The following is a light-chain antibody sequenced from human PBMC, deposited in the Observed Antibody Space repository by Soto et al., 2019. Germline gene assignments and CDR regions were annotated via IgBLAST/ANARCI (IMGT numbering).Light chain of an antibody. CDR3: QQANTFPFT. CDR2: AAS. J-gene: IGKJ3*01. V-gene: IGKV1-12*01. CDR1: QSISSW. Sequence: DIQMTQSPSSVSASVGDRVTITCRASQSISSWLAWYQQRPGKAPKLLIHAASNLRSGVPSRFSGSGSGTDFTLTISSLQPEGFATYYCQQANTFPFTFGPGTKVDVK.